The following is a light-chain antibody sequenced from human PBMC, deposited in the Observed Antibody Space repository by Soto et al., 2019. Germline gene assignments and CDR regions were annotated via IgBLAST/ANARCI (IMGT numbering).Light chain of an antibody. Sequence: EIVMTQSPATLSVSPGERATLSCRASQGVGSNLAWYQHKPGQAPRLLIFGASTRATDIPARFSGSGSGTXXXXXXXXXXSVXFAVYYCQQYNYWPPVTFGGGTKVEIK. CDR3: QQYNYWPPVT. CDR2: GAS. V-gene: IGKV3-15*01. J-gene: IGKJ4*01. CDR1: QGVGSN.